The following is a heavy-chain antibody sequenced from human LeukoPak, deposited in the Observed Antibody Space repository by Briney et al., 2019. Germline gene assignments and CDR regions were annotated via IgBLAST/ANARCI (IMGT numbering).Heavy chain of an antibody. CDR2: INHSGST. J-gene: IGHJ3*02. CDR1: GGSFSGYY. D-gene: IGHD6-19*01. Sequence: PSETLSLTCAVYGGSFSGYYWSWIRQPPGKGLEWIGEINHSGSTNYNPSLKSRVTISVDTSKNQFSLKLSSVTAADTAVYYCARPRYSSGWYPPKNHAFDIWGQGTMVTVSS. V-gene: IGHV4-34*01. CDR3: ARPRYSSGWYPPKNHAFDI.